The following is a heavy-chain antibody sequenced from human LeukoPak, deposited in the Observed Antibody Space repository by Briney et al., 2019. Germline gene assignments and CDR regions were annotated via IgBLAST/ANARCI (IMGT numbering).Heavy chain of an antibody. Sequence: PSQTLSLTCTVSGGSISSGGYYWSWIRQHPGKGLEWIGYIYYSGSTYYNPSLKSRVTISVDTSKNQFSLKLSSVTVADTAVYYCARDRLSYLDYWGQGTLVTVSS. CDR1: GGSISSGGYY. CDR2: IYYSGST. D-gene: IGHD6-19*01. CDR3: ARDRLSYLDY. J-gene: IGHJ4*02. V-gene: IGHV4-31*03.